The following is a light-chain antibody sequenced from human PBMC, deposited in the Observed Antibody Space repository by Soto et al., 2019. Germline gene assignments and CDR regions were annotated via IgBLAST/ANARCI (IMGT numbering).Light chain of an antibody. CDR3: QQYNTWPPET. J-gene: IGKJ1*01. CDR1: QSVTSN. V-gene: IGKV3-15*01. Sequence: EIVVTQSPATLSVAPGERATLSCRASQSVTSNLAWYQQKPGQAPRLVIYGATTRAAGIPARFSGSGSGTEFTLAISSLQSEDFAVYYCQQYNTWPPETFGQGTKVDIK. CDR2: GAT.